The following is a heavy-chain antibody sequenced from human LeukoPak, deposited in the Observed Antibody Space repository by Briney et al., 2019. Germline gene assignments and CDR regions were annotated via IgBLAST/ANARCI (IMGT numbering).Heavy chain of an antibody. D-gene: IGHD3-10*01. CDR1: GFTFSSYA. CDR2: ISGSGGST. Sequence: PGGSLRLSCAASGFTFSSYAMSWVRQAPGKGLEWVSAISGSGGSTYYADSVKGRFTISRDNSKNTLYLQMNSLRAEDTAVYYCAMSTYYYGSGSYYNSYAFDIWGQGTMVTVSS. CDR3: AMSTYYYGSGSYYNSYAFDI. J-gene: IGHJ3*02. V-gene: IGHV3-23*01.